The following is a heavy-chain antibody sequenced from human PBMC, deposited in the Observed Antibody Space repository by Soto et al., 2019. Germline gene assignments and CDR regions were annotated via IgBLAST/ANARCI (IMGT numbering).Heavy chain of an antibody. D-gene: IGHD3-16*02. Sequence: QVQLQESGPGLVKPSETLSLTCTVSGGSISSYYWSWIRQPPGKGLEWIGYIYYSGSTNYNPSLKSRVTISXHPSKNQFALKLSSVTAADTAVYYCARLYGLDAFDIWGQGPMVTVSS. CDR1: GGSISSYY. CDR3: ARLYGLDAFDI. J-gene: IGHJ3*02. V-gene: IGHV4-59*08. CDR2: IYYSGST.